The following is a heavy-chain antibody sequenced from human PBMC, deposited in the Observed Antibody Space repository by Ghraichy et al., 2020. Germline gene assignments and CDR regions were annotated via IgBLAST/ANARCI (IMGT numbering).Heavy chain of an antibody. CDR1: GFTFSSYA. J-gene: IGHJ4*02. CDR2: FSGSGGTT. CDR3: AKTEPTLYYFDY. Sequence: GESLNISCAASGFTFSSYAMSWVRQAPGKGLEWVSTFSGSGGTTYYADSVKGRFTISRDNSKTTLYLQMNSLRAEDTAVYYCAKTEPTLYYFDYWGQGTLVTVSS. D-gene: IGHD1-14*01. V-gene: IGHV3-23*01.